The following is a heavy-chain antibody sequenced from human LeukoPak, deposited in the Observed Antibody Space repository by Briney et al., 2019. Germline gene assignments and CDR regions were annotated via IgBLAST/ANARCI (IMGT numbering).Heavy chain of an antibody. J-gene: IGHJ1*01. D-gene: IGHD6-6*01. CDR1: GGSFSGYY. CDR3: ARDGVYSSSSPYFQH. CDR2: IYYSGST. Sequence: SETLSLTCAVYGGSFSGYYWSWIRQPPGKGLEWIGYIYYSGSTNYNPSLKSRVTISVDTSKNQFSLKLSSVTAADTAVYYCARDGVYSSSSPYFQHWGQGTLVTVSS. V-gene: IGHV4-59*01.